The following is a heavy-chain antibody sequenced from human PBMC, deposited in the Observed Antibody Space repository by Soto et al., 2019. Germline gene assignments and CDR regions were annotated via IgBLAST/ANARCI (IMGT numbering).Heavy chain of an antibody. CDR3: ARSSMVRGVLDPYYFDY. D-gene: IGHD3-10*01. CDR1: GGSISSGGYY. J-gene: IGHJ4*02. V-gene: IGHV4-31*03. CDR2: IYYSGST. Sequence: SETLSLTCTVSGGSISSGGYYWSWIRQHPGKGLEWIGYIYYSGSTYYNPSLKSRGTISVDTSKNQFCLKLSSVTAADTAVYYCARSSMVRGVLDPYYFDYWGQGTLVTVS.